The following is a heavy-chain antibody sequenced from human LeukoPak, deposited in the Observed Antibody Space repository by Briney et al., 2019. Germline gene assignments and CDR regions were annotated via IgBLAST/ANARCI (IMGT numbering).Heavy chain of an antibody. J-gene: IGHJ4*02. V-gene: IGHV3-11*03. CDR1: GFRFSDYY. CDR3: AIEVWFRADS. D-gene: IGHD3-10*01. CDR2: FDRGRDGK. Sequence: PGGALRLSCAGSGFRFSDYYMAWIRQTPGKGLQRVSFFDRGRDGKAHADSVQGRFTFSRDNAENSLFLQMNSLRADDSAVYYCAIEVWFRADSWGQGTLVTVSS.